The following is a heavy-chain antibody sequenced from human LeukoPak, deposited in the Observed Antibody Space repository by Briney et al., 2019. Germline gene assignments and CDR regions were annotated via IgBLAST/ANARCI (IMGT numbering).Heavy chain of an antibody. CDR3: AGTGDIAAAFGPPGAFDI. CDR1: GFTFSSYG. Sequence: GGSLRLSCAASGFTFSSYGMHWVRQAPGKGLEWVAFIRYDGSNKYYADSVKGRFTISRDNSKNTLYLQMNSLRAEDTAVYYCAGTGDIAAAFGPPGAFDIWGQGTMVTVSS. J-gene: IGHJ3*02. V-gene: IGHV3-30*02. CDR2: IRYDGSNK. D-gene: IGHD6-13*01.